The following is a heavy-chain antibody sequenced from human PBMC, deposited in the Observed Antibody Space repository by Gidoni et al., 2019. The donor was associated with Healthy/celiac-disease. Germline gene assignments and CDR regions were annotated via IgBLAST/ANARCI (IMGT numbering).Heavy chain of an antibody. V-gene: IGHV3-30-3*01. J-gene: IGHJ4*02. D-gene: IGHD2-15*01. CDR2: ISYDGSNK. CDR3: ARSEVVTPGLIDY. Sequence: QVQLVESGGGLVQPGRSLRLSCAASGFTFSSYAMPGVRQAPGKGLAGVAVISYDGSNKYYADSVKGRFTISRDNSKNTLYLQMNSLRAEDTAGYYCARSEVVTPGLIDYWGQGTLVTVSS. CDR1: GFTFSSYA.